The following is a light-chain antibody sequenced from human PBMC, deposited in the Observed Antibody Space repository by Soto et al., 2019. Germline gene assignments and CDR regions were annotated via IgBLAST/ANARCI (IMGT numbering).Light chain of an antibody. J-gene: IGLJ3*02. CDR2: EVN. CDR3: CSYAGSATWV. CDR1: SSDVGGHNY. Sequence: QSVLTQPASVSGSPGQSITISCTGTSSDVGGHNYVSWYQQHPGKAPKLMIYEVNNRPSGVSNRFSGSKSGNTASLTISGLQAEDEADYYCCSYAGSATWVFGGGTKLTVL. V-gene: IGLV2-14*01.